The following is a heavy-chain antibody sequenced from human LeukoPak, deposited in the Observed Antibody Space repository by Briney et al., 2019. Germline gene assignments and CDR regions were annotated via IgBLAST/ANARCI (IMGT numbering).Heavy chain of an antibody. CDR3: AREGAVGNFDY. D-gene: IGHD6-19*01. V-gene: IGHV3-11*01. Sequence: GGSLRLSCAASGFTFSDYYMSWIRQAPGKGLGWVSYISSSGSTIYYADSVKGRFTISRDNAKNSLYLQMSSLRAEDTAVYYCAREGAVGNFDYWGQGILVTVSS. CDR2: ISSSGSTI. CDR1: GFTFSDYY. J-gene: IGHJ4*02.